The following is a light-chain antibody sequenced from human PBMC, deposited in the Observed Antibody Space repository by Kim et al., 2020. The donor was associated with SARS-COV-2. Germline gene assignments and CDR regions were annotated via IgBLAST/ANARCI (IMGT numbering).Light chain of an antibody. CDR2: GNS. V-gene: IGLV1-40*01. CDR3: QSYESSLSGYV. Sequence: SNSGAGNDVQRNQQLPGTAPTPLIYGNSNRPSGFPDRFSGSKSGPSASLAITGLQAEDEADYYCQSYESSLSGYVFGTGTKVTVL. J-gene: IGLJ1*01. CDR1: SNSGAGND.